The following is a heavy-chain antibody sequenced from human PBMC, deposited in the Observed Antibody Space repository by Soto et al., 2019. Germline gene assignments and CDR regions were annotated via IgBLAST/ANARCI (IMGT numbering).Heavy chain of an antibody. Sequence: GSLRLSCSASGFTFSSYSMSWVRQAPGKGLEWVSGFRGSGDDGTTYYADSVKGRFTISRDNSKNMLFLQMNSLRAEDTAIYYCEKKVNSGSGSQYFDYWGQGTLVTVSS. CDR1: GFTFSSYS. CDR3: EKKVNSGSGSQYFDY. V-gene: IGHV3-23*01. CDR2: FRGSGDDGTT. J-gene: IGHJ4*02. D-gene: IGHD3-10*01.